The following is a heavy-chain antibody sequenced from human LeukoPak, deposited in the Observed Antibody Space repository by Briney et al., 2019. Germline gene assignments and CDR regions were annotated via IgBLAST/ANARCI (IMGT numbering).Heavy chain of an antibody. V-gene: IGHV1-69*06. Sequence: SAKVSCKASGGTFSSYAISWVRQAPGQGLEWMGGIIPIFGTANYAQKFQGRVTITADKSTSTAYMELSSLRSEDTAVYYCARAEERGYSYGTYWGQGTLVTVSS. D-gene: IGHD5-18*01. CDR1: GGTFSSYA. J-gene: IGHJ4*02. CDR2: IIPIFGTA. CDR3: ARAEERGYSYGTY.